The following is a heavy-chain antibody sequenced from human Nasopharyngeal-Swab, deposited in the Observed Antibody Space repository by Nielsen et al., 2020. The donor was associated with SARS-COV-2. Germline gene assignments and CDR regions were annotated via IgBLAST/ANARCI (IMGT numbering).Heavy chain of an antibody. CDR1: GCTFSSYA. V-gene: IGHV1-69*05. CDR3: ARDSEGSGYDSIAVAAYFDY. CDR2: IIPIFGTA. D-gene: IGHD6-19*01. J-gene: IGHJ4*02. Sequence: SVKVSCKASGCTFSSYAISWVRQAPGQGLEWMGGIIPIFGTANYAQKFQGRVTLTTDESTSTAYMELSSLRSEDTAVYYCARDSEGSGYDSIAVAAYFDYWGQGTLVTVSS.